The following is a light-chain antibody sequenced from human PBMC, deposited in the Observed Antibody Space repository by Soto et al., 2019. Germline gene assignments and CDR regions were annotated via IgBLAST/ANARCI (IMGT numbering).Light chain of an antibody. J-gene: IGKJ1*01. CDR1: QSVGTY. V-gene: IGKV3-20*01. Sequence: EIVLTQSPATLSLSPGEKATLSCRASQSVGTYLAWYQQTPGQSPRLLIYGASNRATGTPDRFSGSGSGTDFTLTISRLEPEDFAVHYCQQYGSSPRTFGQGTKVDIK. CDR3: QQYGSSPRT. CDR2: GAS.